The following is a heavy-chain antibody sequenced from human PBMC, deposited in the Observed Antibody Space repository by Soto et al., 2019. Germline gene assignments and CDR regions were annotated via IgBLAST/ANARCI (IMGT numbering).Heavy chain of an antibody. D-gene: IGHD1-20*01. CDR3: TRGGCKTERYNYSAS. J-gene: IGHJ4*02. V-gene: IGHV3-7*01. CDR2: INQDGSEK. CDR1: GFTFTGYC. Sequence: EVQLVESGGGLVRPGGSLRPSCAASGFTFTGYCMNWVRQAPGEGLEWVATINQDGSEKYYVDSVKGRFTISRDNIENSLYLQMNSLSAVDTAVYYRTRGGCKTERYNYSASWGLGTLVTVSS.